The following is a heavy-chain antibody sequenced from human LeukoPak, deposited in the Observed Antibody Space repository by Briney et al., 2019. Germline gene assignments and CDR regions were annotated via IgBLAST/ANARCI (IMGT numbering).Heavy chain of an antibody. CDR2: IDPNSGGT. V-gene: IGHV1-2*02. Sequence: ASVKVSCKAFGYTLSGFYFHWVRQAPGQGLEWMGWIDPNSGGTKFAQQFQGRVSMTRDTSISTAYMELSRLGSDDTAVYYCARVVEVHPNWFDPWGQGTLVTVSS. CDR3: ARVVEVHPNWFDP. D-gene: IGHD2-15*01. J-gene: IGHJ5*02. CDR1: GYTLSGFY.